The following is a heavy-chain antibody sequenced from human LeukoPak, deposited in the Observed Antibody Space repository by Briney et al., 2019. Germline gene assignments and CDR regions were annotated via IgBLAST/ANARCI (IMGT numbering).Heavy chain of an antibody. CDR3: AKHYMGSSYNRGLDY. CDR1: GGSISSSTYY. Sequence: SETLSLTCTVSGGSISSSTYYWGWIRQPPGKGLEWIGSVYYSGYTYYNPSLESRVTISVDTSKNQFSLKLSSVTAADTAIYYCAKHYMGSSYNRGLDYWGQGTLVTVSS. D-gene: IGHD3-10*01. CDR2: VYYSGYT. V-gene: IGHV4-39*01. J-gene: IGHJ4*02.